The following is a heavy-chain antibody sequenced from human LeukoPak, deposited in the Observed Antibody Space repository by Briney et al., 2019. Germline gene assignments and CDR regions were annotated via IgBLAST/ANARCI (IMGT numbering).Heavy chain of an antibody. CDR2: IYYSGST. CDR3: AARNFDY. CDR1: GGSISSSSYY. J-gene: IGHJ4*02. D-gene: IGHD1-14*01. Sequence: SETLSLTCTVSGGSISSSSYYWGWIRQPPGKGLEWIGSIYYSGSTYYNPSLKSRVTISVDTSKNQFSLKLSSVTAADRAVYYCAARNFDYWGQGTLVTVSS. V-gene: IGHV4-39*01.